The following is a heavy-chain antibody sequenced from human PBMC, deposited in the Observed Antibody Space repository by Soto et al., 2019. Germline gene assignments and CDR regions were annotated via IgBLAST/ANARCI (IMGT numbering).Heavy chain of an antibody. D-gene: IGHD6-19*01. Sequence: PRGALRLSFAASGFTFRRYGMHWVRQAPGKGLEWVAVLLYDGTTKYYADSVTGRFSVSRDNSKDTLYMEMSSLRDDDTDVYYCAREDSSGWRFFDYWGPGT. CDR3: AREDSSGWRFFDY. J-gene: IGHJ4*02. V-gene: IGHV3-30-3*01. CDR1: GFTFRRYG. CDR2: LLYDGTTK.